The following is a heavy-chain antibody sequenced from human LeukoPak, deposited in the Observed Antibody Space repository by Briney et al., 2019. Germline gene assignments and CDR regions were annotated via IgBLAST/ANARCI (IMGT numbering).Heavy chain of an antibody. V-gene: IGHV3-48*04. CDR1: GFTFSSYS. D-gene: IGHD5-18*01. CDR2: ISSSGNTI. J-gene: IGHJ4*02. CDR3: ARLRGNSYGYGDY. Sequence: GGSLRLSCAASGFTFSSYSMNWVRQAPGKGLEWVSYISSSGNTIDYADSVKGRFTISRDNAKNSLYLQMVSLRAEDTAVYYCARLRGNSYGYGDYWGQGTLVTVSS.